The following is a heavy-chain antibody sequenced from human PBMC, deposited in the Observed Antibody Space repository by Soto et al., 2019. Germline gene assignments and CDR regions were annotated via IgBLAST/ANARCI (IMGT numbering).Heavy chain of an antibody. V-gene: IGHV1-69*12. Sequence: QVQLVQSGAEVKKPGSSVKVSCKASGGTFSSYAISWVRQAPGQGLEWMGGIIPIFGTANYAQKFQGRVTITADESTSTAYMELSSLRSEDTAVYYCARHIVVVVAATTYYGMAVWGQGTTVTVSS. CDR1: GGTFSSYA. J-gene: IGHJ6*02. CDR2: IIPIFGTA. CDR3: ARHIVVVVAATTYYGMAV. D-gene: IGHD2-15*01.